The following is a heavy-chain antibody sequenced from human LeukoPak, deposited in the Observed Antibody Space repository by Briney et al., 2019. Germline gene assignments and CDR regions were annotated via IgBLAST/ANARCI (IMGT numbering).Heavy chain of an antibody. Sequence: GGSLRLSCAASGFTFNTYGMSWVRQAPGKGLEWVSGISGSGGAAYYADSVKGRFTISRENSKNSLYLQMNSLRAEDTAVYYCAELGITMIGGVWGKGTTVTISS. CDR2: ISGSGGAA. D-gene: IGHD3-10*02. V-gene: IGHV3-23*01. CDR3: AELGITMIGGV. J-gene: IGHJ6*04. CDR1: GFTFNTYG.